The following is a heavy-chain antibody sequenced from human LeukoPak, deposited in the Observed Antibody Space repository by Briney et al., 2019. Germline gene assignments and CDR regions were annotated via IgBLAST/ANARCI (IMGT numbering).Heavy chain of an antibody. CDR2: MYYTGSP. CDR1: DGSISSGGYY. Sequence: PSETLSLTCTVSDGSISSGGYYWSWIRQHPGEGLEWIGYMYYTGSPYYNPSLKSRVTISVDTSKNQFSLKLSSVTAADTAVYYCARVGCSGGSCFFIDYWGQGTLVTVSS. V-gene: IGHV4-31*03. J-gene: IGHJ4*02. CDR3: ARVGCSGGSCFFIDY. D-gene: IGHD2-15*01.